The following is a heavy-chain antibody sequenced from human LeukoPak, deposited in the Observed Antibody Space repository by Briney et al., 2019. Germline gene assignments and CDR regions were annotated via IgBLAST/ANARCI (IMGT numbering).Heavy chain of an antibody. D-gene: IGHD3-16*02. CDR1: GYTFTSYD. CDR2: MNPYNGET. V-gene: IGHV1-8*03. CDR3: ARGQWGSYGSWYYDY. Sequence: ASVKVSCKASGYTFTSYDINWVRQAPGQGLEWMGWMNPYNGETGYAQKFQGRVTITRDTSTNTAYMELNSLTSEDTAVFYCARGQWGSYGSWYYDYWGQGTLVTVSS. J-gene: IGHJ4*02.